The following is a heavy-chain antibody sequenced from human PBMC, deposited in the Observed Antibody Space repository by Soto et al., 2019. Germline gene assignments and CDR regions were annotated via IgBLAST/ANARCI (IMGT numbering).Heavy chain of an antibody. CDR3: ASGWGYRVWFDP. CDR2: INHSGST. J-gene: IGHJ5*02. V-gene: IGHV4-34*01. CDR1: GGCFSGYY. Sequence: QVQLQQWGAGLLKPSETLSLTCAVYGGCFSGYYWSWIRQPPGKGLEWIGEINHSGSTNYNPSLKSRITISVDTSKNQFSLKLSSVTAADMAVYYCASGWGYRVWFDPWGQGTLVTVSS. D-gene: IGHD4-4*01.